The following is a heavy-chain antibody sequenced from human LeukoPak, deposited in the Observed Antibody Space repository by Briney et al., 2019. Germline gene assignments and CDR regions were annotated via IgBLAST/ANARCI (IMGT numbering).Heavy chain of an antibody. CDR3: AREGTGRGSGYYYGLFDY. J-gene: IGHJ4*02. CDR2: IYYSGST. V-gene: IGHV4-31*03. Sequence: SQTLSLTCTVSGGSISSGGHYWSWLRQLPGKVLEWIGYIYYSGSTYYNPSLKSRVTISVDTSKNQISLNLSSVTAADTAVYYCAREGTGRGSGYYYGLFDYWGQGTLVTVSS. CDR1: GGSISSGGHY. D-gene: IGHD3-22*01.